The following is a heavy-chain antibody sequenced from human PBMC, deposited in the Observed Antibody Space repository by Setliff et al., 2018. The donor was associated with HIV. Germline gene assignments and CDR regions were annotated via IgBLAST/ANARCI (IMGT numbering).Heavy chain of an antibody. CDR1: GGSVGTYH. J-gene: IGHJ4*03. Sequence: SETLSLTCSVSGGSVGTYHWSWIRQPPGKGLEWIGYIYRSGTTNYSPSLKSRVTISADTSKNQLYLKLTSVTAADTAVYYCARLSETAMASFDSWGPGTMVTVSS. V-gene: IGHV4-59*08. CDR3: ARLSETAMASFDS. D-gene: IGHD2-21*02. CDR2: IYRSGTT.